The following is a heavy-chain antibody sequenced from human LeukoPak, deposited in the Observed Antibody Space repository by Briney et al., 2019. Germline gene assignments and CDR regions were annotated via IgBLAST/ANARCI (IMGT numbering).Heavy chain of an antibody. CDR3: ARDVAIFGEDAFDI. J-gene: IGHJ3*02. CDR2: ISWNSGSI. V-gene: IGHV3-9*01. CDR1: GFTFDDYA. Sequence: GRSLRLSCAASGFTFDDYAMHWVRQAPGKGLEWVSGISWNSGSIGYADSVKGRFTISRDNAKNSLYLQMNSLRAEDTAVYYCARDVAIFGEDAFDIWGQGTMVTVSS. D-gene: IGHD3-3*01.